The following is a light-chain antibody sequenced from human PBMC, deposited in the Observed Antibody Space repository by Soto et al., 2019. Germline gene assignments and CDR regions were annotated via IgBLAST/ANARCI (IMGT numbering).Light chain of an antibody. CDR3: MQALQTPRT. CDR1: QSLLHSNGYNF. Sequence: EIVMTQSPLSLPVTPGEPASISCKSSQSLLHSNGYNFLDWYLQKPGQSPRLLIYLGSNRASGVPDRFSGSGSGTDFTLKISSVEAEDVGVYYCMQALQTPRTFGQGTKVELK. J-gene: IGKJ1*01. V-gene: IGKV2-28*01. CDR2: LGS.